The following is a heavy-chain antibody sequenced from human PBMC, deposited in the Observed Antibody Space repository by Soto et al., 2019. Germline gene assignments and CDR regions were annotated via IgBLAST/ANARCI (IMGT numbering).Heavy chain of an antibody. Sequence: EVQLVESGGGLVQPGGSLRLFCAASGFTFSSYSMNWVRQAPGKGLEWVSYISSSSSTIYYADSVKGRFNISRDNAKNSLYLQMNSLRDEDTAVYYCARGPRTYSSSWYPDYWGQGTLVTVSS. CDR1: GFTFSSYS. V-gene: IGHV3-48*02. CDR2: ISSSSSTI. CDR3: ARGPRTYSSSWYPDY. J-gene: IGHJ4*02. D-gene: IGHD6-13*01.